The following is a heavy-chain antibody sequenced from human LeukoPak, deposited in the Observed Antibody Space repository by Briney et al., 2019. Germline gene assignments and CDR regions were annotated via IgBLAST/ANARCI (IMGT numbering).Heavy chain of an antibody. D-gene: IGHD5-24*01. CDR3: AKGQSSGGRWLHQLGAFDI. CDR1: GFTFSSYG. CDR2: IIGSGGST. Sequence: GGSLRLACAASGFTFSSYGMSWVRQAAGKGLEWVSAIIGSGGSTYYADSVKGRFTISRDNSKNTLYLQMNSLRAEDTAVYYCAKGQSSGGRWLHQLGAFDIWGQGTMVTVSS. J-gene: IGHJ3*02. V-gene: IGHV3-23*01.